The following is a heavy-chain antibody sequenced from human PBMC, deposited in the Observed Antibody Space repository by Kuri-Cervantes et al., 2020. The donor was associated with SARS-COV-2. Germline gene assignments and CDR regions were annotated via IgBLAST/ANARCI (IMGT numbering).Heavy chain of an antibody. CDR2: IYHSGST. J-gene: IGHJ6*02. CDR3: ARIMDIVVVPAAGYCMDV. V-gene: IGHV4-4*02. D-gene: IGHD2-2*03. CDR1: NGSNW. Sequence: NGSNWWSWVRQPPGKGLEWIGEIYHSGSTNYNPSLNGRVSISVDTSKNQFSLKLSSVTAADTAVYYCARIMDIVVVPAAGYCMDVWGQGTMVTVSS.